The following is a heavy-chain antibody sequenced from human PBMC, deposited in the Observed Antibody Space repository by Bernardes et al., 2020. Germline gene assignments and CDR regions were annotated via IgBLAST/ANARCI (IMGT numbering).Heavy chain of an antibody. V-gene: IGHV5-51*01. CDR2: IYPDDSDA. CDR1: GYTFTAYW. Sequence: SLNLSCETSGYTFTAYWVAWVRQLPGTGLEWVGIIYPDDSDARYGPSFQGQVSMSVDKATRTAYLHWSSLRASDTAMYYCARGALGTLPQFFYYSYMDIWGKGTSVPVS. CDR3: ARGALGTLPQFFYYSYMDI. J-gene: IGHJ6*03. D-gene: IGHD3-16*01.